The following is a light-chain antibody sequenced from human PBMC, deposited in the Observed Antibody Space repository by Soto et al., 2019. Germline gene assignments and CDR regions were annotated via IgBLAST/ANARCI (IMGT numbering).Light chain of an antibody. CDR2: KAS. Sequence: DIQMTQSPSTLSASVGDRVTITCRASQSISTWLAWYQQKPGKAPKLLIYKASSLEGGVPSRFSGSGSGTEFNITVSSLRPDDFATYDCQQYNTYPLTVGGGTTVEIK. CDR3: QQYNTYPLT. V-gene: IGKV1-5*03. J-gene: IGKJ4*01. CDR1: QSISTW.